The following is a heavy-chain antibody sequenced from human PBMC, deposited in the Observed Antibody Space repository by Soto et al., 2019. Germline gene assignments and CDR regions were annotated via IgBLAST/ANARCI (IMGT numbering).Heavy chain of an antibody. CDR2: IYYSGST. CDR1: GGSICSGGYY. J-gene: IGHJ5*02. Sequence: PSETLSLTCTVSGGSICSGGYYWSWIRQHPGKGLEWIGYIYYSGSTYYNPSLKSRVTISVDTSKNQFSLKLSSVTAADTAVYYCARDIYDSSGYYHNWFDPWGQGTLVTVSS. D-gene: IGHD3-22*01. CDR3: ARDIYDSSGYYHNWFDP. V-gene: IGHV4-31*03.